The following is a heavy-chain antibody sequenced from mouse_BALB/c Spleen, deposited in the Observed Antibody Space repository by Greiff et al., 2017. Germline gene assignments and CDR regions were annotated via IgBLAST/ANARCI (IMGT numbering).Heavy chain of an antibody. Sequence: QVQLKESGPGLVQPSQSLSITCTVSGFSLTSYGVHWVRQSPGKGLEWLGVIWSGGSTDYNAAFISRLSISKYNSKNQVFFKMNSLQANDTAIYYCARRGYDDAMDYWGQGTSGTVSA. CDR1: GFSLTSYG. CDR2: IWSGGST. D-gene: IGHD2-14*01. J-gene: IGHJ4*01. CDR3: ARRGYDDAMDY. V-gene: IGHV2-2*02.